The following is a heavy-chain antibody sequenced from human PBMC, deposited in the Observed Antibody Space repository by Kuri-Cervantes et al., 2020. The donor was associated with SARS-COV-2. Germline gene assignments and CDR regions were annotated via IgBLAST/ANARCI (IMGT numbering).Heavy chain of an antibody. CDR2: IKLDGSEE. CDR3: ARDIGYCSGTSCYTRLDS. Sequence: GESLKISCAASGFTFSSYWMSWVRQAPGKGLEWVATIKLDGSEEYCEGSVRGRFTISRDNARNSLYLQMNSLRAEDTAVYYCARDIGYCSGTSCYTRLDSWGQGTLVTVSS. D-gene: IGHD2-2*02. J-gene: IGHJ4*02. CDR1: GFTFSSYW. V-gene: IGHV3-7*01.